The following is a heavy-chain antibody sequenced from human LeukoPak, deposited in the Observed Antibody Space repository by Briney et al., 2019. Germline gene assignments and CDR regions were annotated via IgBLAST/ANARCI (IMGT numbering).Heavy chain of an antibody. V-gene: IGHV1-18*01. Sequence: ASVKVTCKDSGYTFTIYGISWVRQAPGHGLEWMGWISAYNGNTNYAQKLQGRVTMTTDTSTSTAYMELRSLRSDDTAVYYCAREELRYFDWLLENYYYYYGMDVWGQGTTATVSS. CDR3: AREELRYFDWLLENYYYYYGMDV. D-gene: IGHD3-9*01. CDR1: GYTFTIYG. J-gene: IGHJ6*02. CDR2: ISAYNGNT.